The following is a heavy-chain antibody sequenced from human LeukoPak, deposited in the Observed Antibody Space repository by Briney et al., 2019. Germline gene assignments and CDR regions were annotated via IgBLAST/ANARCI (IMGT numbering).Heavy chain of an antibody. J-gene: IGHJ4*02. CDR2: XIXIFGTA. V-gene: IGHV1-69*01. CDR3: ARAPYYDSSGYYSTRRYPFDY. Sequence: XWVRXAPXXXXEXMGXXIXIFGTANYAQKFQGRVTITADESTSTAYMELSSLRSEDTAVYYCARAPYYDSSGYYSTRRYPFDYWGQGTLVTVSS. D-gene: IGHD3-22*01.